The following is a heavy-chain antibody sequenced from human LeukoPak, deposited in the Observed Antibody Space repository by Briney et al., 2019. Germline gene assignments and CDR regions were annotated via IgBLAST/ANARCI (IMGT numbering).Heavy chain of an antibody. CDR3: AKTWIQLWAPEGFDY. CDR2: ISYDGSNK. J-gene: IGHJ4*02. D-gene: IGHD5-18*01. Sequence: GRSLRLSCAASGFTFSSYAMHWVRQAPGKGLEWVAVISYDGSNKYYADSVKGRFTISRDNSENTLYLQMNSLRAEDTAVYYCAKTWIQLWAPEGFDYWGQGTLVTVSS. V-gene: IGHV3-30*04. CDR1: GFTFSSYA.